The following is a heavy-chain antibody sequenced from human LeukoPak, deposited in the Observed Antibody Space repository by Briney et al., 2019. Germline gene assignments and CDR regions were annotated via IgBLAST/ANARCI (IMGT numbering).Heavy chain of an antibody. CDR3: ARDRFPQLQRMYYFDY. CDR1: GYTFTSYD. V-gene: IGHV1-18*01. CDR2: ISAYNGNT. D-gene: IGHD2-2*01. Sequence: ASVKVSCKASGYTFTSYDISCVRQAPGQGLEWMGWISAYNGNTNYAQKLQGRVTMTTDTSTSTAYMELRSLRSDDTAVYHCARDRFPQLQRMYYFDYWGQGTLVTVSS. J-gene: IGHJ4*02.